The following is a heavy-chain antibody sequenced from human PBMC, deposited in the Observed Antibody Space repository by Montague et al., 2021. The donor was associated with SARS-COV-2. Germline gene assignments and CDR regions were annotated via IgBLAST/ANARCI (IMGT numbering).Heavy chain of an antibody. CDR2: ISWNSGSI. Sequence: SRRLSFSASGFTFDDYAMHWVRQAPGKGLEWVSGISWNSGSIGYADSVKGRFTISRDNAKNSLYLQMNSLRAEDTALYYCAKLGSYTDYWGQGTLVTVSS. J-gene: IGHJ4*02. CDR1: GFTFDDYA. D-gene: IGHD2-2*02. CDR3: AKLGSYTDY. V-gene: IGHV3-9*01.